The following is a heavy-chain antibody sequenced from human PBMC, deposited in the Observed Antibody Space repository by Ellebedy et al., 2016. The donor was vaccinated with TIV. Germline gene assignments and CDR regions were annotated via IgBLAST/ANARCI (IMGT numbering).Heavy chain of an antibody. CDR2: IFSSGNT. D-gene: IGHD6-19*01. CDR1: GGSMSSYY. V-gene: IGHV4-59*01. CDR3: ARRGGWPSGAFDI. Sequence: MPSETLSLTCTVSGGSMSSYYWSWIRQPPGKGLEWIGYIFSSGNTNYNLSLKSRVNISVDTSKNQFSLKLSSVTAADTAVNYCARRGGWPSGAFDIWGQGTMVTVSS. J-gene: IGHJ3*02.